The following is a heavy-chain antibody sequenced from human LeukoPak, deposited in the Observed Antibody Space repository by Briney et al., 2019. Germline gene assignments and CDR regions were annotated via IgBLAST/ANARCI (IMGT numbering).Heavy chain of an antibody. CDR3: AKDPAAGTNWFDP. CDR1: GFTFSSYG. D-gene: IGHD6-13*01. CDR2: ISYDGSNK. J-gene: IGHJ5*02. Sequence: GGSLRLSCAAPGFTFSSYGMHWVRQAPGKGLEWVAVISYDGSNKYYADSVKGRFTISRDNSKNTLYLQMNSLRAEDTAVYYCAKDPAAGTNWFDPWGQGTLVTVSS. V-gene: IGHV3-30*18.